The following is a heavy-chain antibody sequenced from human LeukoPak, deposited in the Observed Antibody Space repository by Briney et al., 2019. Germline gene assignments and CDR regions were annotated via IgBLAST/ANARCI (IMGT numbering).Heavy chain of an antibody. Sequence: EGSLRLSCAASGFTFSSYWMSWVRQAPGKGLEWVANINQDGGETYYVASVKGRFTISRDNAKNSLYLQMNSLRAEDTAVYYCAREGSRAYFDYWGQGTLVTVSS. CDR1: GFTFSSYW. D-gene: IGHD1-26*01. CDR3: AREGSRAYFDY. J-gene: IGHJ4*02. V-gene: IGHV3-7*01. CDR2: INQDGGET.